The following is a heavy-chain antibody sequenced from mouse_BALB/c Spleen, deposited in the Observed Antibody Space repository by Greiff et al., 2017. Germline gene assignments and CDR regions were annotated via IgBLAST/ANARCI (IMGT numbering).Heavy chain of an antibody. D-gene: IGHD1-2*01. J-gene: IGHJ2*01. CDR1: GYSFTSYY. CDR2: IDPFNGGT. Sequence: VQLQQSGPELMKPGASVKISCKASGYSFTSYYMHWVKQSHGKSLEWIGYIDPFNGGTSYNQKFKGKATLTVDKSSSTAYMHLSSLTSEDSAVYYCATLTTAYYFDYWGQGTTLTVSS. CDR3: ATLTTAYYFDY. V-gene: IGHV1S135*01.